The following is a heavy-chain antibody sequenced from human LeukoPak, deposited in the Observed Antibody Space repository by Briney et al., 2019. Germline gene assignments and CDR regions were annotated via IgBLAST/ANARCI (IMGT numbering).Heavy chain of an antibody. CDR2: IYTSGST. CDR1: GGSISSYY. CDR3: ARVSAAGFPFDY. Sequence: SETLSLTCTVSGGSISSYYWSWIRQPAGKGLDWIGRIYTSGSTNYNPSLKSRVTMSVDTSKNQFSLKLSSVTAADTAVYYCARVSAAGFPFDYWGQGTLVTVSS. V-gene: IGHV4-4*07. D-gene: IGHD6-13*01. J-gene: IGHJ4*02.